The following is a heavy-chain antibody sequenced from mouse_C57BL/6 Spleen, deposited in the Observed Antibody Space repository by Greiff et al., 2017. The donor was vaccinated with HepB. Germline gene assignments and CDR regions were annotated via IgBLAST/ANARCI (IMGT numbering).Heavy chain of an antibody. CDR3: ASGVNDYAYFDY. D-gene: IGHD2-4*01. V-gene: IGHV1-81*01. Sequence: VQLQQSGAELARPGASVKLSCKASGYTFTSYGISWVKQRTGQGLEWIGEIYPRSGNTYYNEKFKGKATLTADKSSSTAYMELRSLTSEDSAVYFCASGVNDYAYFDYWGQGTTLTVSS. J-gene: IGHJ2*01. CDR2: IYPRSGNT. CDR1: GYTFTSYG.